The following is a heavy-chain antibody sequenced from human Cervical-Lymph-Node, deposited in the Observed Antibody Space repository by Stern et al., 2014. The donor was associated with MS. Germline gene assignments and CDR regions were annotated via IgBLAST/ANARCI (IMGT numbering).Heavy chain of an antibody. CDR2: IIPIFGTP. V-gene: IGHV1-69*01. Sequence: QVQLVQSGSEVKKPGSSVKVSCKASGGTFSIQAINWVRQAPGQGLEWVGGIIPIFGTPNYAQKVQDRVTITADEFTSTVYMDLSRLRYEDTAVYYCATPSTVTVGSMDVWGQGTTVTVS. CDR1: GGTFSIQA. CDR3: ATPSTVTVGSMDV. D-gene: IGHD4-17*01. J-gene: IGHJ6*02.